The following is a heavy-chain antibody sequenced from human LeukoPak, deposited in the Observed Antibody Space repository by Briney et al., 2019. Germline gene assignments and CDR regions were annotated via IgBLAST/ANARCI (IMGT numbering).Heavy chain of an antibody. CDR2: INHSGST. CDR1: GGSFSGYY. V-gene: IGHV4-34*01. D-gene: IGHD3-3*01. CDR3: ARQVSILREWLGVTHNWFDP. Sequence: SETLSLTCAVYGGSFSGYYWSWIRQPPGKGLEWIGEINHSGSTNYNPSLKSRVTISVDTSKNQFSLKLSSVTAADTAVYYCARQVSILREWLGVTHNWFDPWGQGTLVTVSS. J-gene: IGHJ5*02.